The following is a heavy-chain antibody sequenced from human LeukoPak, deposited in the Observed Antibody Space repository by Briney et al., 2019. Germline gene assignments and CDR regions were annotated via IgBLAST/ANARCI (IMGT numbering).Heavy chain of an antibody. CDR2: VKEDESVK. J-gene: IGHJ5*02. CDR3: ARVRCCEGSGLIYFDP. Sequence: GGSLRLSCAASGFTFSRYWMTWVRQAPGKGLEWVANVKEDESVKNYVASVKGRFTISRDNAKSALYLQMSTLRVEDTAVYYCARVRCCEGSGLIYFDPWGQGTLVTVSS. V-gene: IGHV3-7*04. D-gene: IGHD6-19*01. CDR1: GFTFSRYW.